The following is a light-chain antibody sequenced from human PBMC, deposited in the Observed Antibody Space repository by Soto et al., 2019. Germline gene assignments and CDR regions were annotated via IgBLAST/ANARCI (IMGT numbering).Light chain of an antibody. J-gene: IGKJ5*01. V-gene: IGKV1-12*01. Sequence: IQMTQSPSTLSASVGDRVTITCRASQSVSDWLAWYQQKPGKPPKLLIYSTSTLQSGVPSRFSGRGSGTDFTLTISNLQPEDFATYYCQQTYNSPPNFGQGTRLEIK. CDR2: STS. CDR3: QQTYNSPPN. CDR1: QSVSDW.